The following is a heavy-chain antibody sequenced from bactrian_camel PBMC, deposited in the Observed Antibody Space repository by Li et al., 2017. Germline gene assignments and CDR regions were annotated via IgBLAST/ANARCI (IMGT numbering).Heavy chain of an antibody. D-gene: IGHD6*01. CDR2: IAYDGWVS. Sequence: DVQPVESGEGLVQPGGSLRLSCAASGFKFSDYPMSWVRQAPGKGLEWIAQIAYDGWVSRYNDPAKGRFTISRDNAKNTLYLRMDGLKPEDSDVYYCAADDQRTALARGTPGGGWCRFAETYKYWGQGTQVTVS. CDR1: GFKFSDYP. CDR3: AADDQRTALARGTPGGGWCRFAETYKY. V-gene: IGHV3S42*01. J-gene: IGHJ4*01.